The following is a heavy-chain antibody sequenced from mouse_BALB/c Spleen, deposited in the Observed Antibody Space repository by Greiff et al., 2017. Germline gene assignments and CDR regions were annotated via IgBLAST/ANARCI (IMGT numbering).Heavy chain of an antibody. CDR2: IYPGDGDT. V-gene: IGHV1-80*01. D-gene: IGHD2-4*01. CDR1: GYAFSSYR. J-gene: IGHJ3*01. CDR3: ASAEGLRRGFAY. Sequence: QVQLQQSGAELVRPGSSVKISCKASGYAFSSYRMNWVKQRHGQGLEWIGHIYPGDGDTNYNGKFKGKATLTADKSSSTAYMQLRSLTSEDSAVLFYASAEGLRRGFAYWGQGTLVTVAA.